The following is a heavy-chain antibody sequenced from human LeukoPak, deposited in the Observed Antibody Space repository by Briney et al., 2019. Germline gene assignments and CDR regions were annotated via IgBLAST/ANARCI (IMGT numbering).Heavy chain of an antibody. CDR3: ARIIPTTVTTEGYYYYMDV. CDR2: IDWDDDK. V-gene: IGHV2-70*11. J-gene: IGHJ6*03. Sequence: SGPALVKPTQTLTLTGTFSGFSLSTSGMCVSWIRQPPGKALEWLARIDWDDDKYYSTSLKTRLTISKDTSKNQVVLTMTNMDPVDTATYYCARIIPTTVTTEGYYYYMDVWGKGTTVTVSS. CDR1: GFSLSTSGMC. D-gene: IGHD4-11*01.